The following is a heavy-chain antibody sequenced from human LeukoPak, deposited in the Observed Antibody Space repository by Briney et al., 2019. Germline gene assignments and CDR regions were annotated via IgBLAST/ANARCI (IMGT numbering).Heavy chain of an antibody. V-gene: IGHV5-10-1*01. CDR3: ARGYCSGGSCYVIDYYFDY. D-gene: IGHD2-15*01. Sequence: GESLQISCQGSGYSLTSYWISWVRQMPGKGLEWMGRIDPSDSYTNHSPSFQGHVTISADKSISTAYLQWSSLKASDTAMYYCARGYCSGGSCYVIDYYFDYWGQGTLVTVSS. CDR1: GYSLTSYW. J-gene: IGHJ4*02. CDR2: IDPSDSYT.